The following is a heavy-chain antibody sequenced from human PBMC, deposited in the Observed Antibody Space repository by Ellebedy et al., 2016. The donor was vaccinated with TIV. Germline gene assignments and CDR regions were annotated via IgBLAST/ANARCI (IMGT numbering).Heavy chain of an antibody. V-gene: IGHV3-64*02. J-gene: IGHJ6*02. CDR3: ARDRHALFPGGMDV. CDR1: GFILSGYD. CDR2: LSPYREVT. Sequence: GESLKISCGATGFILSGYDLYWVRQAPGRSLEYVAGLSPYREVTHYADSVKGRFTLSRDSHTVFLQMGSLKIEDTAVYYCARDRHALFPGGMDVWGQGTTVTVS. D-gene: IGHD2-21*01.